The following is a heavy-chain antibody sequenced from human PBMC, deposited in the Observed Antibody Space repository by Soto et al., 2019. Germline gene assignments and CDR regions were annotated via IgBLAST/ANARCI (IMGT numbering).Heavy chain of an antibody. CDR1: GYTLTDYY. CDR3: ARDGGVASVYGMDV. D-gene: IGHD5-12*01. CDR2: INPNSGGT. J-gene: IGHJ6*02. Sequence: QVHLVQYEAEVKRPGASVKVSCKASGYTLTDYYIHWVRQAPGQGLEWLGWINPNSGGTNYAQKFRGRVTLSRDTSISTSYLELGRLTTDDTAVYYCARDGGVASVYGMDVWGQGTTVTVSS. V-gene: IGHV1-2*02.